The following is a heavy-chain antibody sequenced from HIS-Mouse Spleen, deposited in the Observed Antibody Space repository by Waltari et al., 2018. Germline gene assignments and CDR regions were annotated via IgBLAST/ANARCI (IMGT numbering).Heavy chain of an antibody. J-gene: IGHJ3*02. CDR3: ARDLDTAMVDAFDI. V-gene: IGHV1-2*02. CDR2: INPNSGGT. CDR1: GYTFTGHY. D-gene: IGHD5-18*01. Sequence: QVQLVQSGAEVKKPGAAVKVSCKASGYTFTGHYMHWVRQAPGKGLEWMRWINPNSGGTNYAQKFQGSVTMTRDTSISTAYMELSRLRSDDTAVYYCARDLDTAMVDAFDIWGQGTMVTVSS.